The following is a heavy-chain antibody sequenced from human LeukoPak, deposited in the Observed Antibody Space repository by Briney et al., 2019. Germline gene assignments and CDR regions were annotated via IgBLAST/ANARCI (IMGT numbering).Heavy chain of an antibody. D-gene: IGHD1-26*01. CDR3: AKKLASGGTYTKSFDS. J-gene: IGHJ4*02. CDR2: ISGSGDTT. CDR1: EFTLSMST. Sequence: GRTLRLSRAASEFTLSMSTMNWVRQAPGKGLEWVSIISGSGDTTYYIDSVKGGFTISRDNSENTLYLQMNSLRAEDTAVYYCAKKLASGGTYTKSFDSWGPGSLVTVSS. V-gene: IGHV3-23*01.